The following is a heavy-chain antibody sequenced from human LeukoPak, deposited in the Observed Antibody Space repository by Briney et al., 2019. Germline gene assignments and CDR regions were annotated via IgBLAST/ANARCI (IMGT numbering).Heavy chain of an antibody. CDR1: GFTFSSYM. J-gene: IGHJ4*02. Sequence: QPGESLRLSCAASGFTFSSYMMTWVRQAPGKGLEGVANIKPDGGEKFYVDSVRGRFTISRDNAKNSLYLQMNSLRAEDKAVYYCASGSLWSGIREYWGQGTLVIVSS. CDR3: ASGSLWSGIREY. CDR2: IKPDGGEK. D-gene: IGHD3-3*01. V-gene: IGHV3-7*01.